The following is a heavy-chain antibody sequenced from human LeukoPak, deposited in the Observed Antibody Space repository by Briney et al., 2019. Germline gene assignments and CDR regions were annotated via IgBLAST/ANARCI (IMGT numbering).Heavy chain of an antibody. D-gene: IGHD3-3*01. J-gene: IGHJ4*02. CDR3: TRHTLVEVGDFWSGSLNYFDY. CDR2: IRSKANSYAT. CDR1: GFTFSGSA. V-gene: IGHV3-73*01. Sequence: GGSLRLSCAASGFTFSGSAMHWVRQASGEGLEWVGRIRSKANSYATAYAASGKGRFTISRADSNNTAYLQMNSLKTEDTGVYYCTRHTLVEVGDFWSGSLNYFDYWGQGTLVTVSS.